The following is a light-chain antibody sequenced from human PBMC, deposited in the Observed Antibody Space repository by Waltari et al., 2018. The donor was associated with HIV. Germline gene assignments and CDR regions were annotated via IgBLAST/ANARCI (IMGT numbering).Light chain of an antibody. J-gene: IGLJ2*01. CDR3: CSYAGTYSPI. Sequence: QSALTQPRSVSGSPGQSVTISCTGTSSDVGGYNFVSWYQHHPGKAPKVMIYDVTKRPSGVPDRFSGSKSGNTASLTISGLQTEDEADYYCCSYAGTYSPIFGGGTKLTVL. CDR2: DVT. V-gene: IGLV2-11*01. CDR1: SSDVGGYNF.